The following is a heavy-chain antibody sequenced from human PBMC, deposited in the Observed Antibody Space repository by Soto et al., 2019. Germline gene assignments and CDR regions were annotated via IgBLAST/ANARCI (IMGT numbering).Heavy chain of an antibody. CDR1: GFTFSSYA. Sequence: QVQLVESGGGVVQPGRSLRLSCAASGFTFSSYAMHWVRQAPGKGLEWVAAISYDGNNKYYADSVKGRFTISRDNSKNTLFLQMNSLRTEDAAVYYCARDLKGGSSWSWDYFDCWGQRTLVTVSS. J-gene: IGHJ4*02. CDR3: ARDLKGGSSWSWDYFDC. D-gene: IGHD6-13*01. V-gene: IGHV3-30-3*01. CDR2: ISYDGNNK.